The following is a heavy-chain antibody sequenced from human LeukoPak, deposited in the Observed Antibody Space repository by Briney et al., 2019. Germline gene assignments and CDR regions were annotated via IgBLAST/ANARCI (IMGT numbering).Heavy chain of an antibody. CDR1: GFTFSSYA. J-gene: IGHJ4*02. CDR2: ISYDGSNK. D-gene: IGHD6-19*01. V-gene: IGHV3-30*04. Sequence: GGSLRLSCAASGFTFSSYAMHWVRQAPGKGLEGVAVISYDGSNKYYADSVKGRFTISRDNSKNTLYLQMNSLRAEDTAVYYCARDRVAVADNPYYFDYWGQGTLVTVSS. CDR3: ARDRVAVADNPYYFDY.